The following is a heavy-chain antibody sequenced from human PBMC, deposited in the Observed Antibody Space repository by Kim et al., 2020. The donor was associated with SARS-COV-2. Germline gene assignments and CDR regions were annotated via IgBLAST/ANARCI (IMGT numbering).Heavy chain of an antibody. J-gene: IGHJ6*02. D-gene: IGHD6-19*01. V-gene: IGHV1-18*04. CDR2: ISAYNGNT. Sequence: ASVKVSCKASGYTFTSYGISWVRQAPGQGLEWMGWISAYNGNTHYAQKLQGRVTMTTDTSTSTAYMELRSLRSDDTAVYYCARDRWESSGWYGFYCYYGMDVWGQGTTVTLSS. CDR3: ARDRWESSGWYGFYCYYGMDV. CDR1: GYTFTSYG.